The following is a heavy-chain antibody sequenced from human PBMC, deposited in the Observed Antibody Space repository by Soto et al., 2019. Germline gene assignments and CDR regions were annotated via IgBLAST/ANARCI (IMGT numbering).Heavy chain of an antibody. V-gene: IGHV3-15*07. CDR2: IKSKADGETK. CDR3: CVVKRRDQYSTSGYWFDP. Sequence: EMHLVDSGGGLVKPGGSLRLSCAASGFTFSHAWMNWVRQAPGKGLEWVGRIKSKADGETKDYGAPVRGRFTISRDDSKDTLYLQMNSLRIEDTAVYYCCVVKRRDQYSTSGYWFDPWGPGTLVTVSS. J-gene: IGHJ5*02. CDR1: GFTFSHAW. D-gene: IGHD2-15*01.